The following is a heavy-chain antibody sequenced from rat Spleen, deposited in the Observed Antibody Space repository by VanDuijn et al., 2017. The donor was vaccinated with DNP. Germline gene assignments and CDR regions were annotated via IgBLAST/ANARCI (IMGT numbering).Heavy chain of an antibody. CDR2: INSAGST. CDR1: GYSITSDYR. D-gene: IGHD3-1*01. CDR3: VRRGGKGLFSK. V-gene: IGHV3-3*01. J-gene: IGHJ3*01. Sequence: EVQLQESGPGLVKPSQSLSLTCSVTGYSITSDYRWNWIRKFPGNKLEWMGYINSAGSTNYNPSLKSRISITRDTSKNQFFLQVNSVTTEDTATYYCVRRGGKGLFSKWGQGTLVTVSS.